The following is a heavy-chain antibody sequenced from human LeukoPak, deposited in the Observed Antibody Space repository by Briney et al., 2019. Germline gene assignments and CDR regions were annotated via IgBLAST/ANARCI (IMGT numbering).Heavy chain of an antibody. Sequence: SETLSLTCTVSGGSISSYYWSWIRQPPGKGLEWIGYIYYSGSTNYNPSLKSRVTISVDTSKNQFSLKLSSVTAADTAVYYCARDSPTDYVWGSYRPGYFDYWGQGTLVTVSS. J-gene: IGHJ4*02. CDR1: GGSISSYY. CDR3: ARDSPTDYVWGSYRPGYFDY. CDR2: IYYSGST. D-gene: IGHD3-16*02. V-gene: IGHV4-59*01.